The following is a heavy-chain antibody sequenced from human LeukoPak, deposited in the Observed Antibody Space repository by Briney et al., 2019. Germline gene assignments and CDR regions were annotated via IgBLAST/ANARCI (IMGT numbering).Heavy chain of an antibody. D-gene: IGHD3-10*01. CDR1: GGSISSGGYS. V-gene: IGHV4-30-4*07. J-gene: IGHJ4*02. CDR3: ARHYMGSYYNRGLDC. CDR2: IYYSGST. Sequence: SETLSLTCAVSGGSISSGGYSWSWIRQPPGKGLEWIGYIYYSGSTYYNPSLKSRVTISVGTSKNQFSLKLSSVTAADTAVYYCARHYMGSYYNRGLDCWGQGTLVTVSS.